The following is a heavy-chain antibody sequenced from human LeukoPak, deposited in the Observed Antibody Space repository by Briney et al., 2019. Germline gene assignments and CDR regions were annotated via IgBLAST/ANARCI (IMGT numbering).Heavy chain of an antibody. J-gene: IGHJ2*01. V-gene: IGHV4-34*01. Sequence: SETLSLTCAVYGGSFSGYYWSWIRQPPGKGLEWIGEINHSGSTNQNPSLKSRVTISEDTSKDQFSLKLSSVTAADTAVYYCARGYGDYGTLDYWYFDLWGRGTLVTVSS. D-gene: IGHD4-17*01. CDR2: INHSGST. CDR1: GGSFSGYY. CDR3: ARGYGDYGTLDYWYFDL.